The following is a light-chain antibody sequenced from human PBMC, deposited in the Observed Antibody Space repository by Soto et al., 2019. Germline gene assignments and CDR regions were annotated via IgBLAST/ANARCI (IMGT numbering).Light chain of an antibody. CDR2: GAS. J-gene: IGKJ3*01. Sequence: EIVLTQSPGTLSLSPGERATLSCSASQSVSSSYLAWYQQKPGQAPRLLIYGASSRATGIPDRFSGSGSGTDFALTISRLEAEDFAVYYCQQYGSSPPFTFGPRTKVDIK. CDR3: QQYGSSPPFT. CDR1: QSVSSSY. V-gene: IGKV3-20*01.